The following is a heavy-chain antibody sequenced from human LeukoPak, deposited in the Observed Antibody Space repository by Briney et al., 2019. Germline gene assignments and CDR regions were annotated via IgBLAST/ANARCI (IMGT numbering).Heavy chain of an antibody. V-gene: IGHV4-59*08. Sequence: PSETLSLTCTVSGGFISSYYWSWIRQPPGKGLEWIGYIYYSGSTNYNPSLKSRVTISVDASKNQFSLKLSSVTAADTAVYYCARHGPRYGSGSYYTFDYWGQGTLVTVSS. CDR3: ARHGPRYGSGSYYTFDY. CDR2: IYYSGST. D-gene: IGHD3-10*01. J-gene: IGHJ4*02. CDR1: GGFISSYY.